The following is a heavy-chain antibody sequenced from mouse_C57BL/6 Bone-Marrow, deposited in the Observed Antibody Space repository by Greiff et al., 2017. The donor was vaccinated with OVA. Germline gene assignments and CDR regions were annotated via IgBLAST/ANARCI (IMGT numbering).Heavy chain of an antibody. V-gene: IGHV1-81*01. CDR3: ARFYYCGLRAMDY. J-gene: IGHJ4*01. D-gene: IGHD1-1*01. CDR2: IYPSSGST. Sequence: VQLQQPGAELVRPGASVKLSCKASGYTFTSYGISWVKQRTGQGLEWIGEIYPSSGSTYYNEKFKGKATLTADKSSSTAYMELRSLTSEDSAVYFCARFYYCGLRAMDYWGQGTSVTVSS. CDR1: GYTFTSYG.